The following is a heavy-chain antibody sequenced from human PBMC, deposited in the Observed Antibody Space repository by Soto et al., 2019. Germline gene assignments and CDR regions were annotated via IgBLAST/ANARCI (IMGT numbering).Heavy chain of an antibody. CDR1: GFTISNYG. J-gene: IGHJ4*02. V-gene: IGHV3-33*01. Sequence: LRLPYAVSGFTISNYGMHRVRQATGKGLEWVAVIWYDGSNKYYADSVKGRFTISRDNSKNTLYLQMNSLRAEDTAVYYCARFGGNRIDYWGQGTLVTVSS. CDR3: ARFGGNRIDY. CDR2: IWYDGSNK. D-gene: IGHD2-15*01.